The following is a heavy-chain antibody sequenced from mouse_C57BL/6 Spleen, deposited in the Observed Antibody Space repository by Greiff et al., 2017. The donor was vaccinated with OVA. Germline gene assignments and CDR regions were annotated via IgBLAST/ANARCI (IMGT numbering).Heavy chain of an antibody. J-gene: IGHJ4*01. V-gene: IGHV5-4*01. CDR2: ISDGGSYT. CDR1: GFTFSSYA. D-gene: IGHD1-1*01. Sequence: EVKLMESGGGLVKPGGSLKLSCAASGFTFSSYAMSWVRQTPEKRLEWVATISDGGSYTYYPDNVKGRFTISRDNAKNNLYLQMSHLKSEDTAMYYCARDGEFITTVVAPRYYAMDYWGQGTSVTVSS. CDR3: ARDGEFITTVVAPRYYAMDY.